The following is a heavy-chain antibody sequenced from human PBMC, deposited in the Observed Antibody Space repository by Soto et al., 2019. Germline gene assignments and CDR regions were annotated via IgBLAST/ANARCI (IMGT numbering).Heavy chain of an antibody. D-gene: IGHD3-10*01. CDR1: GFAFSIYC. V-gene: IGHV3-7*04. J-gene: IGHJ4*02. CDR2: IRQDGSEI. Sequence: VESLRPAYETSGFAFSIYCMSCVRQLPGKGLEWVANIRQDGSEINYVDSVRGRFTISRDNAKSSLNLQMNSLRAEDTAVYHCVRSSGWTGDYWGQGP. CDR3: VRSSGWTGDY.